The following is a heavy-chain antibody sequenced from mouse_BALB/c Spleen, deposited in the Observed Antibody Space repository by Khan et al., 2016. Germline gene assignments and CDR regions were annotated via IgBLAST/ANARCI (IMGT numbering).Heavy chain of an antibody. J-gene: IGHJ2*01. D-gene: IGHD3-1*01. CDR3: ARQLGYYFDY. CDR1: GYTFTSYW. Sequence: QVQLKQSGAELAKPGASVKMSCKASGYTFTSYWMHWVKQRPGQGLEWIGYINPSTGYTEYNQKFKDKATLTADKSSSTAYMQLSSLTSEDSAVYYCARQLGYYFDYWGQGTTLTVSS. CDR2: INPSTGYT. V-gene: IGHV1-7*01.